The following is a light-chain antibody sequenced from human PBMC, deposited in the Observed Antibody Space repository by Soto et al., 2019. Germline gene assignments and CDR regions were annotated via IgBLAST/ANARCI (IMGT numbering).Light chain of an antibody. CDR1: SSDVAFYNH. CDR2: EVN. Sequence: QSVLTQPASVSGSPGQSITISCTGTSSDVAFYNHVSWYQQHPGKAPKLLIYEVNNRPSGVSHRFSGSKSGNTASLTISGLQAEDEADYYCSSFASTHTYVFGTGTKVTDL. V-gene: IGLV2-14*01. CDR3: SSFASTHTYV. J-gene: IGLJ1*01.